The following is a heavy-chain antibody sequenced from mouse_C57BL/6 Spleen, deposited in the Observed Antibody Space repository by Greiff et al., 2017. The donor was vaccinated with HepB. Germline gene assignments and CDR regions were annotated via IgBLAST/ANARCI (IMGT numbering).Heavy chain of an antibody. Sequence: QVQLQQPGAELVMPGASVKLSCKASGYTFTSYWMHWVKQRPGQGLEWIGEIDPSDSYTNYNQKFKGKSTLTVDKSSSTAYMQLSSLTSEDSAVYYCAGSEAYYSNPSYAMDYWGQGTSVTVSS. J-gene: IGHJ4*01. CDR1: GYTFTSYW. D-gene: IGHD2-5*01. CDR3: AGSEAYYSNPSYAMDY. CDR2: IDPSDSYT. V-gene: IGHV1-69*01.